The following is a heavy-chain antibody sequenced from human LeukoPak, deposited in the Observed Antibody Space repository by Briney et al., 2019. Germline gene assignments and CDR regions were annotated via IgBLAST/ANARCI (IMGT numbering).Heavy chain of an antibody. CDR3: ARGSGITMIVVVIGDAFDI. CDR1: GGSISSYY. D-gene: IGHD3-22*01. CDR2: IYYSGST. Sequence: PSETLSLTCTVSGGSISSYYWSWIRQPPGKGLEWIGYIYYSGSTYYNPSLKSRVTISVDTSKNQFSLKLSSVTAADTAVYYCARGSGITMIVVVIGDAFDIWGQGTMVTVSS. V-gene: IGHV4-59*12. J-gene: IGHJ3*02.